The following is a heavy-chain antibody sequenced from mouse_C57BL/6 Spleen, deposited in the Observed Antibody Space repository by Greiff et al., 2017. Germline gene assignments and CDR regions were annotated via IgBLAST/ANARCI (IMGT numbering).Heavy chain of an antibody. CDR2: IDPSDSYT. V-gene: IGHV1-59*01. J-gene: IGHJ4*01. CDR1: GYNFTSYW. D-gene: IGHD2-4*01. CDR3: ARRIYYDYGGAMDY. Sequence: QVQLQQPGAELVRPGTSVKLSCKASGYNFTSYWMHWVKQRPGQGLEWIGVIDPSDSYTKYNQKFKGKATLTVDTSSSTAYMQLSSLTSEDSAVYYCARRIYYDYGGAMDYWGQGTSVTVSS.